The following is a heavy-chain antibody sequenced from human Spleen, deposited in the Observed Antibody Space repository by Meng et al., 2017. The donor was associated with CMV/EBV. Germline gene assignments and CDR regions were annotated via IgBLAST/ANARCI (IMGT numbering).Heavy chain of an antibody. D-gene: IGHD1-7*01. Sequence: SETLSLTCTVSGGSVSSGSYYWSWIRQPPGKGLEWIGYIYYSGSTNYNPSLKSRVTISVDTSKNQFSLKLSSVTTADTAVYYCARGHGNMNYPMYWFDPWGQGTLVTVSS. CDR3: ARGHGNMNYPMYWFDP. J-gene: IGHJ5*02. V-gene: IGHV4-61*01. CDR1: GGSVSSGSYY. CDR2: IYYSGST.